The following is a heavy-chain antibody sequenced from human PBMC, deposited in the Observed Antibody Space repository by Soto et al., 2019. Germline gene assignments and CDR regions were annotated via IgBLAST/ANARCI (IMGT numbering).Heavy chain of an antibody. CDR3: ARDNSAANGVLDH. Sequence: ASVKVSCKASGYTYTNYYLHWVRQAPGQGLEWVGMINPSARSASYAQKLRGRLTMDRDTSTTTVYMELSRLTFEDTAVYFCARDNSAANGVLDHWGQGTLVTVSS. CDR2: INPSARSA. CDR1: GYTYTNYY. J-gene: IGHJ4*02. V-gene: IGHV1-46*04. D-gene: IGHD1-1*01.